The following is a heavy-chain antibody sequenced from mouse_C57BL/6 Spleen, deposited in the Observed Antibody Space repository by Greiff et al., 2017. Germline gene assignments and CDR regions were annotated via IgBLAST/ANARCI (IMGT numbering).Heavy chain of an antibody. CDR3: AGSGGSSHAWLAY. J-gene: IGHJ3*01. D-gene: IGHD1-1*01. V-gene: IGHV14-2*01. Sequence: VQLQQSGAELVQPGASVKLSCTASGFNIKDYYMHWVKQRTEQGLEWIGRIDPEDGETKYAPKFQGKATITADTSSNTAYLQHSSLTSEDTAVYYCAGSGGSSHAWLAYWGQGTLVTVSA. CDR2: IDPEDGET. CDR1: GFNIKDYY.